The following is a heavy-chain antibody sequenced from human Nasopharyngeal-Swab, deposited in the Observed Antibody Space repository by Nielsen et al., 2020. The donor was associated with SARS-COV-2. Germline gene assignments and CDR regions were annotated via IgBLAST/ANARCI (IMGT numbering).Heavy chain of an antibody. D-gene: IGHD1-1*01. CDR2: ISNGGSII. CDR3: ARFSNKGKRYWFFDL. CDR1: GFPFSDYS. J-gene: IGHJ2*01. V-gene: IGHV3-48*04. Sequence: GGSLRFSCAASGFPFSDYSMNWVRQAPGKGLEWVSYISNGGSIIYYADSVKGQFTISRNNAGTSLSLQMNSLRAEDTAVYYCARFSNKGKRYWFFDLWGRGTLVTVSS.